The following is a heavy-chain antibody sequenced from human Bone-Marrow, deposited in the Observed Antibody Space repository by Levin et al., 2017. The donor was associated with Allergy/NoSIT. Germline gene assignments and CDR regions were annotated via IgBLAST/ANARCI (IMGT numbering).Heavy chain of an antibody. CDR2: IKSKPDGGTT. Sequence: GESLKISCAASGFTFGNAWMSWVHQAPGKGLEWVGRIKSKPDGGTTDYAAPVKGRFTISRDDSKNTVSLQMSSLKIEDTAVYYCTTDAGVAAAPIFQHWGQGTLVTVSS. V-gene: IGHV3-15*01. CDR3: TTDAGVAAAPIFQH. D-gene: IGHD2-15*01. J-gene: IGHJ1*01. CDR1: GFTFGNAW.